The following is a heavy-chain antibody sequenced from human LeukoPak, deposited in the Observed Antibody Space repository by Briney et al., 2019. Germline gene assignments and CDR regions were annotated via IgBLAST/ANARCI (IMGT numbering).Heavy chain of an antibody. D-gene: IGHD3-22*01. CDR3: ARRTYYYDSSGYPY. CDR1: GGSFSGYY. CDR2: INHSGST. J-gene: IGHJ4*02. V-gene: IGHV4-34*01. Sequence: SETLSLTCAVSGGSFSGYYWSWIRQPPGKGLEWIGEINHSGSTNYNPSLKSRVTISVDTSKNQFSLKLSSVTAADTAVYYCARRTYYYDSSGYPYWGQGTLVTVSS.